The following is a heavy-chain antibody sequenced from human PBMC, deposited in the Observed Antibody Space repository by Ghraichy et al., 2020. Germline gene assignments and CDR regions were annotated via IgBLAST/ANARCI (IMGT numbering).Heavy chain of an antibody. CDR3: AKDNWPLIVVAHYGMDV. J-gene: IGHJ6*02. CDR2: ISYDGSNK. V-gene: IGHV3-30*18. CDR1: GFTFSSYG. D-gene: IGHD2-2*01. Sequence: GGSLRLSCAASGFTFSSYGMHWVRQAPGKGLEWVAVISYDGSNKYYADSVKGRFTISRDNSKNTLYLQMNSLRAEDTAVYYCAKDNWPLIVVAHYGMDVWGQGTTVTVSS.